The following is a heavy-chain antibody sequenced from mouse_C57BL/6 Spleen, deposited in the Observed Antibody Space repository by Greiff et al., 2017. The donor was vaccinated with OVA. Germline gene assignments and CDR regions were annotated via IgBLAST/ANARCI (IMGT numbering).Heavy chain of an antibody. CDR2: ISSGSSTI. CDR3: AIRDGYYGYFDV. Sequence: EVKLMESGGGLVKPGGSLKLSCAASGFTFSDYGMHWVRQAPEKGLEWVAYISSGSSTIYYADTVKGRFTISRDNAKNTLFLQMTSLRSEDTAMYYCAIRDGYYGYFDVWGTGTTVTVSS. CDR1: GFTFSDYG. J-gene: IGHJ1*03. D-gene: IGHD2-3*01. V-gene: IGHV5-17*01.